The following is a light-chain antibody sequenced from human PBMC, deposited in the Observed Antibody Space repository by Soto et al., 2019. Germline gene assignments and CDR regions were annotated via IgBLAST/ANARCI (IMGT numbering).Light chain of an antibody. J-gene: IGLJ1*01. V-gene: IGLV2-14*01. CDR3: SSYRSSSTLCV. CDR1: SSDVGGYNY. Sequence: QSVLTQPASVSGSPGQSITISCTGTSSDVGGYNYVSWYQQHPGKAPKLMIYEVSNRPSGVSNRFSGSKSGNTASLTISGLQAEDEADYYCSSYRSSSTLCVFGTGTKLT. CDR2: EVS.